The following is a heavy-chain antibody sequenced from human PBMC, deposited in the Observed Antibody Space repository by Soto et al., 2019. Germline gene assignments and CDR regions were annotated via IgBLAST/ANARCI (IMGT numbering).Heavy chain of an antibody. Sequence: PSETLSLTCTVSGGSISSYYWSWIRQPPGKGLEWIGYVYYSGSTKYNPSLKSRVTISVDTSKNQFSLKLSSVTAADTAVYYCARGLVATLGAFDIWGQGTMVTVSS. CDR3: ARGLVATLGAFDI. CDR1: GGSISSYY. J-gene: IGHJ3*02. V-gene: IGHV4-59*01. CDR2: VYYSGST. D-gene: IGHD5-12*01.